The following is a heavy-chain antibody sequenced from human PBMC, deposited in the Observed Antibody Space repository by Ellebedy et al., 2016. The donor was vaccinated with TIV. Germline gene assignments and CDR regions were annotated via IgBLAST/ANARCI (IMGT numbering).Heavy chain of an antibody. Sequence: PGGSLRLSCAASGFTFSGHAMHWVRQAPGKGLEWVALISHDGTYKDYAESVKGRFAISRDNPKNTLYLQMNSLRAEDTAVYYCAKDSPYSGSYRAGFFDYWGQGTLVTVSS. CDR1: GFTFSGHA. J-gene: IGHJ4*02. V-gene: IGHV3-30*09. D-gene: IGHD1-26*01. CDR2: ISHDGTYK. CDR3: AKDSPYSGSYRAGFFDY.